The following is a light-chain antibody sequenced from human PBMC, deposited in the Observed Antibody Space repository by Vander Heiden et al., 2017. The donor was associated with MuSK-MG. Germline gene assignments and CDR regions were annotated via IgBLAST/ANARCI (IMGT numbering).Light chain of an antibody. CDR1: QRISSY. Sequence: DIQMTQSPSSLSASVGDRVTITCRAGQRISSYLSWYQQKPGKAPKQLIYDASSLQYGVPSRFRGSGSGTDFTLTISRLQPEDFATYYCQQNVNTPCTFGQGTRLEI. J-gene: IGKJ2*02. CDR2: DAS. V-gene: IGKV1-39*01. CDR3: QQNVNTPCT.